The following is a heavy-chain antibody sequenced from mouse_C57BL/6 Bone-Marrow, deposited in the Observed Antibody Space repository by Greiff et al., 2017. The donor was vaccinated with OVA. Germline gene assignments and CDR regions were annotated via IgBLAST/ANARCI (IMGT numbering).Heavy chain of an antibody. J-gene: IGHJ4*01. Sequence: QLQESGAELARPGASVKLSCNASGYTFTSYGISWVKQRTGQGLEWIGEIYPRSGNTYYNEKFKGKATLTADKSSSTAYMQLSSLTSEDSAVYFCARFNYYGNYDAMDYWGQGTSVTVSS. D-gene: IGHD2-1*01. CDR3: ARFNYYGNYDAMDY. V-gene: IGHV1-81*01. CDR2: IYPRSGNT. CDR1: GYTFTSYG.